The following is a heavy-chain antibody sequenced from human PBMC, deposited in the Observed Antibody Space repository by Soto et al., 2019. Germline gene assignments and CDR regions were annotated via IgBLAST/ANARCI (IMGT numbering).Heavy chain of an antibody. CDR1: GCTFDDYG. CDR2: INWNGGST. Sequence: GGSLRLSCAAAGCTFDDYGMSWVRQAPGKGLEWVSGINWNGGSTGYADSVKGRFTISRDNAKNSLYLQMNSLRAEDTALYYCARGDSYYDILTGDAFDIWGQGTMVTVSS. V-gene: IGHV3-20*04. CDR3: ARGDSYYDILTGDAFDI. D-gene: IGHD3-9*01. J-gene: IGHJ3*02.